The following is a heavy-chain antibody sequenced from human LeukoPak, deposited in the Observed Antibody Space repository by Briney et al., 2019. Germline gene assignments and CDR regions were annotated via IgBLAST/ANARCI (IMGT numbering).Heavy chain of an antibody. CDR2: ISYDGSNK. Sequence: GGSLRLSCAASGFTFSSYGMHWVRQAPGKGLEWVAVISYDGSNKYYADSVKGRFTISRDNSKNTLYLQMNSLRAEDTAVYYCAKDPARIAVAVRYFDCWGQGTLVTVSS. CDR1: GFTFSSYG. CDR3: AKDPARIAVAVRYFDC. V-gene: IGHV3-30*18. J-gene: IGHJ4*02. D-gene: IGHD6-19*01.